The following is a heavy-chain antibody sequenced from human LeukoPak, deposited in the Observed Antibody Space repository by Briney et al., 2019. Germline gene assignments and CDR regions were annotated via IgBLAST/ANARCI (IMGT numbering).Heavy chain of an antibody. CDR2: IYYSGST. Sequence: PSETLSLTCTVSGGSISSGDYYWNWIRQPPGKGLEWIGYIYYSGSTYYNPSLRSRVTISVDTSKNQFSLKLSSVTAADTAVYYCARLRAAAAGTFDYWGQGTLVTVSS. CDR3: ARLRAAAAGTFDY. V-gene: IGHV4-30-4*08. J-gene: IGHJ4*02. CDR1: GGSISSGDYY. D-gene: IGHD6-13*01.